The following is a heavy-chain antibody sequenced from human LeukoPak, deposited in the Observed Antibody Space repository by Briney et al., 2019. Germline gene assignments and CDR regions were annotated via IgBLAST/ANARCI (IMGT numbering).Heavy chain of an antibody. CDR2: IWYDGSVQ. D-gene: IGHD3-22*01. Sequence: PGGSLRLSCAASGFRFSDHGIHWVRQAPGKGLEWVALIWYDGSVQYYADSVRGRLTISRDNSMNTVYLQMNSLRAEDTAVYYCAKEGLLFYDSSGYDGWGQGTLVTVSS. J-gene: IGHJ4*02. CDR3: AKEGLLFYDSSGYDG. CDR1: GFRFSDHG. V-gene: IGHV3-33*06.